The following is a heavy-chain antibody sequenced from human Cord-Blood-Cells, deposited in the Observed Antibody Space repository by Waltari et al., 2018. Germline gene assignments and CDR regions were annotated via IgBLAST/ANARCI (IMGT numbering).Heavy chain of an antibody. CDR1: GFTFSSYG. V-gene: IGHV3-30*18. CDR2: ISYDGSNK. CDR3: AKGGLTPQGDI. J-gene: IGHJ3*02. Sequence: QVQLVESGGGVVQPGRSLRLSCAASGFTFSSYGMHWVSQAPGKGVEGVAVISYDGSNKYYADSVKGRFTISRDNSKNTLYLQMNSLRAENTAVYYCAKGGLTPQGDIWGQGTMVTVSS. D-gene: IGHD3-16*01.